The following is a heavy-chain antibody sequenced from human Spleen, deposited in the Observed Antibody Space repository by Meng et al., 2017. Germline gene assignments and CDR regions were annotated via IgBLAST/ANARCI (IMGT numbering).Heavy chain of an antibody. CDR3: ARTGKTMVRGVISYIDY. V-gene: IGHV3-21*01. CDR1: GFTFSSYS. J-gene: IGHJ4*02. D-gene: IGHD3-10*01. CDR2: ISSSSSYI. Sequence: GGSLRLSCAASGFTFSSYSMNWVRQAPGKGLEWVSSISSSSSYIYYADSVKGRFTISRDNAKNSLYMQRNSLGAEDTAVYYCARTGKTMVRGVISYIDYWGQGTLVTVSS.